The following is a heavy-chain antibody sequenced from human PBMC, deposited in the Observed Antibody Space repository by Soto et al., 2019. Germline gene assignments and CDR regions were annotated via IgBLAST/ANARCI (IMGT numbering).Heavy chain of an antibody. Sequence: SETLSLTCTVSGGSISSYYWSWIRQPPGKGLEWIGEINHSGSTNYNPSLKSRVTISVDTSKNQFSLKLSSVTAADTAVYYCARGKILYDFWSGYYPTFDYWGQGTLVTVSS. CDR1: GGSISSYY. J-gene: IGHJ4*02. D-gene: IGHD3-3*01. CDR2: INHSGST. CDR3: ARGKILYDFWSGYYPTFDY. V-gene: IGHV4-34*01.